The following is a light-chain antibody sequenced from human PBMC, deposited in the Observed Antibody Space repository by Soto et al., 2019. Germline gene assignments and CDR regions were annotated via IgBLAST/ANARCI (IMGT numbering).Light chain of an antibody. CDR1: QSVSSSY. J-gene: IGKJ2*01. CDR3: QQFAGSPPRYT. V-gene: IGKV3-20*01. CDR2: GAS. Sequence: EIVLTQSPGTLSLSPGDRATLSCRASQSVSSSYLAWYQHKPGQAPRLLIHGASNRATGIPDRFSGSGSGPDFTLTISRLEHEDFAVYYCQQFAGSPPRYTFGQGTKVEIK.